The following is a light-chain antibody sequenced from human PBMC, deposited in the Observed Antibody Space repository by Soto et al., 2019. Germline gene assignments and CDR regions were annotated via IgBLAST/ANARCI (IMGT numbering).Light chain of an antibody. V-gene: IGKV1-6*01. CDR2: DAS. CDR3: LQDSDYPWT. Sequence: AIQMTQSPSSLSASVGDRVTITRRASQGIRNDLGWYQQKPGKAPKLLIHDASYLQIGVPSRFSGSGSGTDFTLTISSLQPEDFATYYCLQDSDYPWTFGQGTKVEVK. J-gene: IGKJ1*01. CDR1: QGIRND.